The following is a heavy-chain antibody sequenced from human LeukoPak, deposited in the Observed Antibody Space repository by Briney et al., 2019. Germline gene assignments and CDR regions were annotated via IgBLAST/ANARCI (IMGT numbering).Heavy chain of an antibody. J-gene: IGHJ4*02. CDR3: ARAGIAVASLDY. V-gene: IGHV1-2*02. Sequence: ASVKVSCKASGYTFTGYYMHWVRQAPGQGLEWMGWINPNSGGTNYAQKFQDRVTMTRDTSISTAYMELSRLRSDDTAVYYCARAGIAVASLDYWGQGTLVTVSS. CDR1: GYTFTGYY. CDR2: INPNSGGT. D-gene: IGHD6-19*01.